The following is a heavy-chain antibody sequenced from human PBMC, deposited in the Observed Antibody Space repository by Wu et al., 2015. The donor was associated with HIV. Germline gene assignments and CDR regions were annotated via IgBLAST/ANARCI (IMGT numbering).Heavy chain of an antibody. CDR1: GGTFSSYA. CDR2: IIPIFGTA. Sequence: QVQLVQSGAEVKKPGSSVKASCKASGGTFSSYAISWVRQAPGQGLEWMGGIIPIFGTANYAQKFQGRVTITTDESTSTAYMELSSLRSEDTAMYYCARGLYYDSSGSGYYYGMDVVGPRDHGHRLL. J-gene: IGHJ6*02. CDR3: ARGLYYDSSGSGYYYGMDV. D-gene: IGHD3-22*01. V-gene: IGHV1-69*05.